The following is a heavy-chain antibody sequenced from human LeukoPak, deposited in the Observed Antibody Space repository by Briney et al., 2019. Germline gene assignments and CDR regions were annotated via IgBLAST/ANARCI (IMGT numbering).Heavy chain of an antibody. CDR1: TFTAISDT. CDR2: ISSSGSYI. J-gene: IGHJ4*02. V-gene: IGHV3-21*01. CDR3: AKMIVSWVGALDY. D-gene: IGHD3-22*01. Sequence: PGPSLRLSWSPSTFTAISDTTRWVPPSPQERRWCGSSISSSGSYIYYADSVKGRFTISRDNAKNSLYLQMNSLRAEDTAVYYCAKMIVSWVGALDYWGQGTLVSVSS.